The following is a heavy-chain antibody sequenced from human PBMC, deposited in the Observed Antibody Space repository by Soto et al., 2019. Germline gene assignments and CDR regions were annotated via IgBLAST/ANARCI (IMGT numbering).Heavy chain of an antibody. CDR3: AASPNADFFDY. CDR1: GGSISSGAYY. J-gene: IGHJ4*02. Sequence: QVQLQESGPGLVTPSQSLSLTCTVSGGSISSGAYYWRWIRQHPGRGLEWIGHISYIGKSDYNPSLESRVAISLDTPRNQFSLKLSSVTAADTAVYYCAASPNADFFDYWGPGALVTVSA. V-gene: IGHV4-31*03. CDR2: ISYIGKS.